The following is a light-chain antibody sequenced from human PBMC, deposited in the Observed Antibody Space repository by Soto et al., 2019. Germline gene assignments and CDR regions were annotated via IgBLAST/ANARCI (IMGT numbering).Light chain of an antibody. CDR1: QSLVDSDGNTF. J-gene: IGKJ2*01. Sequence: DIVMTQSPFSLPVTLGQPASISCRSSQSLVDSDGNTFLSWFQQRPGQSPRRLIHRVYDRDSGVQDRFSGRGSGTDFTRRIRRVEAEDIGVYYCMQGRRWPYTFGRGPKLEIK. CDR3: MQGRRWPYT. CDR2: RVY. V-gene: IGKV2-30*01.